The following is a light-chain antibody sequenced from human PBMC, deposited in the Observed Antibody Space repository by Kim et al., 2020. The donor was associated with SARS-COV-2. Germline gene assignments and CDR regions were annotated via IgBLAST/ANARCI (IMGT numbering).Light chain of an antibody. J-gene: IGLJ3*02. V-gene: IGLV2-14*03. Sequence: QSALTQPASVSGSPGQSITISCTGTSSDIGFTNHVSWYQQHPGKAPKLIIHDVNQWPSGVSNRFSGSKSGNRASLIISGLLVEDEADYYCSSYAVNNNWLFGGGTQLTVL. CDR2: DVN. CDR1: SSDIGFTNH. CDR3: SSYAVNNNWL.